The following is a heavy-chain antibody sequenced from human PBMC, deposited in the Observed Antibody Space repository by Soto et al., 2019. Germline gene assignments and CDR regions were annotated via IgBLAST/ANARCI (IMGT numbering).Heavy chain of an antibody. Sequence: SETLSLTCTVSGGSISNFYWSWIRQPTGKGLEWIAYINYNGNTNYSPSLKSRVSISVDTSKNQFSLRMTAVTAADTAVYYCARDMYASGIPHASDVWGQGTMVTVSS. D-gene: IGHD2-8*01. CDR1: GGSISNFY. V-gene: IGHV4-59*01. CDR2: INYNGNT. CDR3: ARDMYASGIPHASDV. J-gene: IGHJ3*01.